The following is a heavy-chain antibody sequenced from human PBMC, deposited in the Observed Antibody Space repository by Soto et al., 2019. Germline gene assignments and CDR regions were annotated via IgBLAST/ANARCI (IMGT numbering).Heavy chain of an antibody. Sequence: QVQLVQSGAEVKKPGSSVKVSCKASGGTFSSYAISWVRQAPGQGLEWMGGIIPIFGAANYAQKFQGRVTITADESTSTAYMELSSLRSEDTAVSYCARGYSSGWYNWFDPWGQGTLVTVSS. CDR1: GGTFSSYA. V-gene: IGHV1-69*01. CDR3: ARGYSSGWYNWFDP. CDR2: IIPIFGAA. J-gene: IGHJ5*02. D-gene: IGHD6-19*01.